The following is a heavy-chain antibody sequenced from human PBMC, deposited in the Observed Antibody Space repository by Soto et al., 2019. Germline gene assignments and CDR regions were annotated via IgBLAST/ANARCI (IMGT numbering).Heavy chain of an antibody. CDR3: ARDQTGITTTGGGRIDH. J-gene: IGHJ4*02. Sequence: PGGSLRLSCAASGFTFSSYSMKWVRQAPGKGLEWVSYISSGTTTIYYADSVKGRFTISRDNSKNTLYLQMSGLTPEDTAVYYCARDQTGITTTGGGRIDHWGQGTLVTVSS. V-gene: IGHV3-48*01. D-gene: IGHD1-20*01. CDR1: GFTFSSYS. CDR2: ISSGTTTI.